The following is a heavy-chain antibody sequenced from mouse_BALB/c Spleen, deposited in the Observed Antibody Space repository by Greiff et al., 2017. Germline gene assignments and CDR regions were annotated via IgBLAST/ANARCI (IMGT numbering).Heavy chain of an antibody. J-gene: IGHJ2*01. Sequence: EVQLQQSGTVLARPGASVKMSCKASGYSFTSYWMHWVKQRPGQGLEWIGAIYPGNSDTSYNQKFKGKAKLTAVTSASTAYMELSSLTNEDSAVYYCTGGYEGGFDYWGQGTTLTVSS. CDR1: GYSFTSYW. CDR3: TGGYEGGFDY. V-gene: IGHV1-5*01. D-gene: IGHD2-2*01. CDR2: IYPGNSDT.